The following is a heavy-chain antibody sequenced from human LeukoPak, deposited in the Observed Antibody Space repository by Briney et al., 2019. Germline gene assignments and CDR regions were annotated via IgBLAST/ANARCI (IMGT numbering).Heavy chain of an antibody. V-gene: IGHV3-9*03. D-gene: IGHD1-7*01. Sequence: GRSLRLSCAASGFTFDEYAMHWVRQAPGKGLEWVLGISWNSVSIVYADSVKGRFTISRDNAKNSLYLQMNSLRAEDMALYYCAKDSNYEYYYYYMDVWGNGTTVTVSS. CDR3: AKDSNYEYYYYYMDV. CDR1: GFTFDEYA. J-gene: IGHJ6*03. CDR2: ISWNSVSI.